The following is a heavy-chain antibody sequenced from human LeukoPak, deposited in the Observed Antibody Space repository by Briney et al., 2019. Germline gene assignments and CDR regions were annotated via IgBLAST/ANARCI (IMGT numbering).Heavy chain of an antibody. V-gene: IGHV4-59*02. J-gene: IGHJ5*02. CDR1: GASVTDYY. D-gene: IGHD7-27*01. CDR3: TRGHWGLQS. Sequence: TSEALSLTCTVSGASVTDYYRSWIRQSPGKGLEWISYIHHSGNSDYNPSLRSRVTTSLDTSKNQFSLNLISVTAADTAVYYCTRGHWGLQSWSQGTLVTVSS. CDR2: IHHSGNS.